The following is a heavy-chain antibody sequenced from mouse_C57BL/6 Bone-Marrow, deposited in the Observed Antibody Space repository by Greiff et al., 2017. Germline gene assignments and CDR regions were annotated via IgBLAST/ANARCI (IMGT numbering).Heavy chain of an antibody. CDR1: GYTFTSYW. Sequence: EVQLQQSGTVLARPGASVKMSCKTSGYTFTSYWMHWVKQRPGQGLEWIGAIYPGNSDTSYNQKFKGKATLTVDKSSSTAYMELNSLTSEDSAVYYCARSHYSNYGAWFAYWGQGTLVTVSA. CDR3: ARSHYSNYGAWFAY. D-gene: IGHD2-5*01. J-gene: IGHJ3*01. CDR2: IYPGNSDT. V-gene: IGHV1-5*01.